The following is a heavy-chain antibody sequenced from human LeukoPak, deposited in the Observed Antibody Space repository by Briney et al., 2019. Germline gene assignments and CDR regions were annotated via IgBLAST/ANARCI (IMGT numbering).Heavy chain of an antibody. V-gene: IGHV4-4*07. CDR2: IYTSGST. J-gene: IGHJ3*02. CDR3: ARVPRDIVVVPAAKNAFDI. CDR1: GDSFSTYY. D-gene: IGHD2-2*01. Sequence: SETLSLTCAVSGDSFSTYYWSWIRQPAGKGLEWIGRIYTSGSTNYNPSLKSRVTMSVDTSKKQFSLKLSSVTAADTAVYYCARVPRDIVVVPAAKNAFDIWGQGTMVTVSS.